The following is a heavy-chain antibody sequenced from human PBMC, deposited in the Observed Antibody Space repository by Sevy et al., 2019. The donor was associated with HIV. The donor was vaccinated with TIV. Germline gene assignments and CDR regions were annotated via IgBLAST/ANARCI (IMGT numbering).Heavy chain of an antibody. CDR1: GFTFSSYS. J-gene: IGHJ4*02. Sequence: GGSLRLSCAASGFTFSSYSMNWVRQAPGKGLEWVSSISSSGRYIYYAHSVKGRFTISRDNAKNSLYLQMNSLRAEDTAVYYCARDGYYDYYFDYWGQGTLVTVSS. V-gene: IGHV3-21*01. CDR3: ARDGYYDYYFDY. CDR2: ISSSGRYI. D-gene: IGHD3-22*01.